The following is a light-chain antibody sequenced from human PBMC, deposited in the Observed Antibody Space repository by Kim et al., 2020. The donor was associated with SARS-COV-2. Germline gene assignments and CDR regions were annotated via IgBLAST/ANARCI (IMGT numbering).Light chain of an antibody. CDR1: QSISSND. CDR2: SAS. Sequence: EVVLTQSPDTLSLSPGERATLSCRASQSISSNDLAWYQQKPGQAPRLLIYSASSRATGIPDRFSGSGSGTDFTLTISRLEPEDFVVYYCQRYGGSPLITFGQGTRLEIK. J-gene: IGKJ5*01. V-gene: IGKV3-20*01. CDR3: QRYGGSPLIT.